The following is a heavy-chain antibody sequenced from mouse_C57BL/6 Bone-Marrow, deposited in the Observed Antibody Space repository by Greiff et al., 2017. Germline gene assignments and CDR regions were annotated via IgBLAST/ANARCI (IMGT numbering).Heavy chain of an antibody. D-gene: IGHD2-10*02. V-gene: IGHV1-81*01. J-gene: IGHJ3*01. CDR1: GYTFTSYG. CDR2: IYPRSGNT. CDR3: ARWSMDYVAY. Sequence: QVQLKESGAELARPGASVKLSCKASGYTFTSYGISWVKQRTGQGLEWIGEIYPRSGNTYYNEKFKGKATLTADKSSSTAYMGLRSLTSEDAAVYFCARWSMDYVAYWGQGTLVTVSA.